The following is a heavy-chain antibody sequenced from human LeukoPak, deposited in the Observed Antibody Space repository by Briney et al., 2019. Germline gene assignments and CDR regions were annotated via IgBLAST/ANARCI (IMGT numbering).Heavy chain of an antibody. V-gene: IGHV4-31*03. D-gene: IGHD6-19*01. CDR3: ARTKDRYSSGWMGWFDP. CDR2: IYYSGST. CDR1: GGSISSGGYY. Sequence: SETLSLTCTVSGGSISSGGYYWSWIRQHPGKGLEWIGYIYYSGSTYYNPSLRSRVTISVDTSANQFSLKLSSVTAADTAVYYCARTKDRYSSGWMGWFDPWGQGTLVTVSS. J-gene: IGHJ5*02.